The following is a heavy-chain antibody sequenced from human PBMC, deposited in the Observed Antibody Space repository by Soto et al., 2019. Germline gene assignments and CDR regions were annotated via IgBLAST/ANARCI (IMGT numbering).Heavy chain of an antibody. J-gene: IGHJ4*02. Sequence: SETLSLTCTVSGGSISSGDYYWSWIRQPPGKGLEWIGYIYYSGSTYYNPSLKSRVTIPVDTSKNQFSLKLSSVTAADTAVYYCARVKGEWLSAYYFDYWGQGTLVTV. D-gene: IGHD3-3*01. CDR3: ARVKGEWLSAYYFDY. V-gene: IGHV4-30-4*01. CDR2: IYYSGST. CDR1: GGSISSGDYY.